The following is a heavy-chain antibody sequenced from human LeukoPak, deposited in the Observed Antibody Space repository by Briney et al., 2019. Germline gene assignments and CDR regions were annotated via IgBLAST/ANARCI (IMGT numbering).Heavy chain of an antibody. CDR3: ARGFPIMTGYYNPSARYALDV. J-gene: IGHJ6*04. D-gene: IGHD3-9*01. CDR2: TSAYNGNT. Sequence: ASVKVSCKAFGYSFINYGLSWVRQAPGQGLEWMGWTSAYNGNTNYAQKFQGRVIMTTDTSTSTAYMELRSLRSDDTAVYYCARGFPIMTGYYNPSARYALDVWGKGTTVTVSS. V-gene: IGHV1-18*04. CDR1: GYSFINYG.